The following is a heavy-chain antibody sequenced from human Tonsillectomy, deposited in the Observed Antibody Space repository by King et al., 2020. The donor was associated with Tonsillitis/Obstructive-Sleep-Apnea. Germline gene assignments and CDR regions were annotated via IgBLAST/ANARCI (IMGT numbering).Heavy chain of an antibody. CDR1: GFTFSTYD. J-gene: IGHJ6*03. CDR3: ARSLTGTPYFYYYMDV. D-gene: IGHD1-7*01. CDR2: ISNDGNNK. Sequence: VQLVESGGGVVQPGRSLRLSCAASGFTFSTYDMHWVRQAPGKGLEWGAVISNDGNNKYYADSVKGRFTISRDNSKNTLYLQMNSLRAEDTAVYYCARSLTGTPYFYYYMDVWGQGTTVTVSS. V-gene: IGHV3-30*01.